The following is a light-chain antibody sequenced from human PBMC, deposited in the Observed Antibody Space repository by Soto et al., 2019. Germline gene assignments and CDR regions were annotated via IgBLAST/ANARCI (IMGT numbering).Light chain of an antibody. CDR2: NDD. V-gene: IGLV1-44*01. CDR1: RSNIGTNT. Sequence: QSVPTQAPSASGTPGQRVTISCSGSRSNIGTNTVNWYQQLPGTAPKLLIYNDDQRPSGVPDRFSGSKSDTSASLAISGLQSDDEADDYCAAWDGSLKGVVFGGGTKVTVL. CDR3: AAWDGSLKGVV. J-gene: IGLJ2*01.